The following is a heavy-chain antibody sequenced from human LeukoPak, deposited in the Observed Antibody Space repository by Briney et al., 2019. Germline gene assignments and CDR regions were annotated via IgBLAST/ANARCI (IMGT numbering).Heavy chain of an antibody. J-gene: IGHJ4*02. CDR2: IVVGSGDT. CDR1: GFTFSTSA. CDR3: ARSYGSGNDY. D-gene: IGHD3-10*01. V-gene: IGHV1-58*01. Sequence: GTSVKVSCKASGFTFSTSAVQWVRQARGQRLEWIGWIVVGSGDTDYAQKFQERVTITRDMATSTAYMELSSLTSEDTAIYYCARSYGSGNDYWGQGTLVTVSS.